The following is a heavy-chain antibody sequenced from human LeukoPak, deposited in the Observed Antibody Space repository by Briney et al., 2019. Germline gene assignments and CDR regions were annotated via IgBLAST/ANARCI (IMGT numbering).Heavy chain of an antibody. V-gene: IGHV3-9*01. Sequence: PGRSLRLSCAASGFTFDDYAMHWVRQAPGKGLEWVSGISWNSGSIGYADSVKGRFTISRDNAKNSLYLQMNSLRAEDTAVYYCAREGYYDSSGYPFDYWGQGTLVTVSS. J-gene: IGHJ4*02. CDR1: GFTFDDYA. D-gene: IGHD3-22*01. CDR3: AREGYYDSSGYPFDY. CDR2: ISWNSGSI.